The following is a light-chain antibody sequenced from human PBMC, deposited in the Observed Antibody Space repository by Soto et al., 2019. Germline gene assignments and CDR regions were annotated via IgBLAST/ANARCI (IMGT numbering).Light chain of an antibody. CDR2: DAS. CDR1: QSVSSNY. V-gene: IGKV3-20*01. CDR3: QQYGNSPYA. Sequence: EIVLTQSPATLSLSPGDRATITCRASQSVSSNYLAWYQQKSGEAPRLLIYDASSRATGMPDRFSSSGSGRDFTLIIIKMEPEEFAVYYCQQYGNSPYAFGQGTELEI. J-gene: IGKJ2*01.